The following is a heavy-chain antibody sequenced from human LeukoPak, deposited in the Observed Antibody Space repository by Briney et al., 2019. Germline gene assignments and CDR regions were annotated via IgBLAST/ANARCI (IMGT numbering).Heavy chain of an antibody. V-gene: IGHV4-34*01. Sequence: SETLSLTCAVYGGSFSGYYWSWIRQPPGKGLEWIGEINHSGSTNYNPSLKSRVTISVDTSKNQFSLKLSSVTAADTAVYYCARGVRVRQPGGKFDYWGQGTLVTVSS. CDR3: ARGVRVRQPGGKFDY. CDR1: GGSFSGYY. J-gene: IGHJ4*02. CDR2: INHSGST. D-gene: IGHD3-10*01.